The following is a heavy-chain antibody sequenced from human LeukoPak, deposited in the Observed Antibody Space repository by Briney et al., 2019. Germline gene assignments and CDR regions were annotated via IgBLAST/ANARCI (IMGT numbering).Heavy chain of an antibody. CDR2: ISVNNGDR. V-gene: IGHV1-18*01. CDR3: ARYFFHGHCAGLSCFLLDY. CDR1: GYTFTIYG. Sequence: ASVKVSCKASGYTFTIYGISWVRQAPGQGLEWMGCISVNNGDRNSAQKFQDRVTMTTDTSTSTAYMELRSLRSDDTAVYYCARYFFHGHCAGLSCFLLDYWGQRSLVSVSS. D-gene: IGHD2-15*01. J-gene: IGHJ4*02.